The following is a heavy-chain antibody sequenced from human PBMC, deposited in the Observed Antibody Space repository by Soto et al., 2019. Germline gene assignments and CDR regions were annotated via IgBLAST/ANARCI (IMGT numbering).Heavy chain of an antibody. V-gene: IGHV3-30-3*01. CDR2: ITYDGSNK. J-gene: IGHJ4*02. D-gene: IGHD1-26*01. CDR1: GFPFRGYW. Sequence: GGSLRLSCAASGFPFRGYWMHWVRQAPGKGLEWVAVITYDGSNKYYADSVKGRFTISRDNSKNTLYLQMNSLRAEDTAVYYCARGGATKDLDYWGQGTLVTVSS. CDR3: ARGGATKDLDY.